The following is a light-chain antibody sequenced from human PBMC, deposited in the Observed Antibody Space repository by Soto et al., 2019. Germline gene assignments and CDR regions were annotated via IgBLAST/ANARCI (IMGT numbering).Light chain of an antibody. CDR1: SSDVGGYNY. CDR3: SSYTSSSIVV. V-gene: IGLV2-14*01. Sequence: QSALTQPASVSGSPGQSITISCTGTSSDVGGYNYVSWYQQHPGKAPKLMIYEVSNRPSGVPHRLSGSKSGNTASLTISGHQDEYEDDYYCSSYTSSSIVVFGGGTKLTVL. J-gene: IGLJ2*01. CDR2: EVS.